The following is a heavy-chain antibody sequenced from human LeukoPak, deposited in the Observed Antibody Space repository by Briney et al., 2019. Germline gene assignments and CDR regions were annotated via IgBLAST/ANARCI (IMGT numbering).Heavy chain of an antibody. V-gene: IGHV3-48*01. Sequence: GGSLRLSCAASGFTFSRYSMNWVRQAPGKGPEWVSYITSSSSTIYYADSVKGRFTISRDNAKNSLYLQMNSLRAEDTAVYYCASRYYDSSGYLSDYWGQGTLVTVSS. J-gene: IGHJ4*02. D-gene: IGHD3-22*01. CDR1: GFTFSRYS. CDR2: ITSSSSTI. CDR3: ASRYYDSSGYLSDY.